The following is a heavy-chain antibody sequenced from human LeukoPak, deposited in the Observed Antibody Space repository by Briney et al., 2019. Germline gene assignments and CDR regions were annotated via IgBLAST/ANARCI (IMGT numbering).Heavy chain of an antibody. CDR1: GASVNIDTYY. Sequence: SETLSLTCTVSGASVNIDTYYWSWIRQPPGKGLEWIGYIHYSGNTNYNPSLMSRVTISVDTSKNQFSLKLNSVTAADTAVYYCATRPPGESYVPYFDYWGQGTPVTVSS. J-gene: IGHJ4*02. CDR3: ATRPPGESYVPYFDY. D-gene: IGHD3-16*01. CDR2: IHYSGNT. V-gene: IGHV4-61*01.